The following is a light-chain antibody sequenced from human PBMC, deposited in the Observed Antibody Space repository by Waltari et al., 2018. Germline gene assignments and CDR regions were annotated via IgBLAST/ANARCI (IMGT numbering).Light chain of an antibody. J-gene: IGLJ2*01. CDR3: CSYAGSFVV. V-gene: IGLV2-11*01. CDR2: AVS. CDR1: SSDIGGYNY. Sequence: QSALTQPRSVSGSPGQSVTISCSGTSSDIGGYNYVSWYQQHPDKAPKLMIYAVSKRPSGVPDRFSGSKSGNTASLTISGLQAEDEADYFCCSYAGSFVVFGGGTKLTVL.